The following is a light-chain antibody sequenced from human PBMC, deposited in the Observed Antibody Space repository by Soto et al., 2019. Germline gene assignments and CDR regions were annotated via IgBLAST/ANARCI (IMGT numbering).Light chain of an antibody. V-gene: IGLV2-14*01. CDR2: DVS. Sequence: QSALTQPASVSGSPGQSITISCTGTSSDVGAYNYVSWYQQHPGKAPKLIIHDVSNRPSGVSNRFSASKSGNTASLTISGLQAKDEADYYCSSHASSTVVFGGGTKLTVL. CDR3: SSHASSTVV. CDR1: SSDVGAYNY. J-gene: IGLJ2*01.